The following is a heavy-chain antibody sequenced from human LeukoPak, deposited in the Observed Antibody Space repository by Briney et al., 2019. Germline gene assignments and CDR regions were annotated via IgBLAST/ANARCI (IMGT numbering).Heavy chain of an antibody. CDR3: ARDSAYFQH. J-gene: IGHJ1*01. Sequence: PSETLSLTCTVSGGSISSYYWSWIRQPPGKGLEWIGYIYYSGSTNYNPSLTSRVTISVDTSKNQFSLKLSSVTAADTAVYYCARDSAYFQHWGQGTLVTVSS. CDR2: IYYSGST. CDR1: GGSISSYY. V-gene: IGHV4-59*01.